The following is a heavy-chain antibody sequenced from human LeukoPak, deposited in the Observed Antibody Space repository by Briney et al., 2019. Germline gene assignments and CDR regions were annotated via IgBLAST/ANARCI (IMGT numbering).Heavy chain of an antibody. CDR2: INHSGST. Sequence: PSETLSLTCAVYGGSFSGYYWSWIRQPPGKGLEWIGEINHSGSTNYNPSLKSRVTISVDTSKNQFSLKLSSVAAADTAVYHCATNLGRYYYGSGSSYNWFDPWGQGTLVTVSS. CDR1: GGSFSGYY. J-gene: IGHJ5*02. D-gene: IGHD3-10*01. CDR3: ATNLGRYYYGSGSSYNWFDP. V-gene: IGHV4-34*01.